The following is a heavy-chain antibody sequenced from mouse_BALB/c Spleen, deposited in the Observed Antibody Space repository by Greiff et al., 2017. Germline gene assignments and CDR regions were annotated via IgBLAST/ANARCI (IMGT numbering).Heavy chain of an antibody. CDR1: GFTFSDYY. CDR2: ISDGGSYT. CDR3: ARVWHYAMDY. J-gene: IGHJ4*01. D-gene: IGHD1-1*02. V-gene: IGHV5-4*02. Sequence: EVKLVESGGGLVKPGGSLKLSCAASGFTFSDYYMYWVRQTPEKRLEWVATISDGGSYTYYPDSVKGRFTISRDNAKNNLYLQMSSLKSEDTAMYYCARVWHYAMDYWGQGTSVTVSS.